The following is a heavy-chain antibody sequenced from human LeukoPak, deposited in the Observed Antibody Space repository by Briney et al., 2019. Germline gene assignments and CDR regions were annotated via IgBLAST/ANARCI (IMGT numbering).Heavy chain of an antibody. V-gene: IGHV3-33*01. CDR2: IWYDGSNE. D-gene: IGHD4-23*01. CDR1: GFTFSTYG. J-gene: IGHJ4*02. Sequence: PGGSLRLSCAASGFTFSTYGMHWVRQAPGKGLEWVALIWYDGSNEYYARSVKGRFTISRANSKNTLYLQMNSLRAEDTAIYYCGRDYSSGNEGQDYWGQGTLVTVSS. CDR3: GRDYSSGNEGQDY.